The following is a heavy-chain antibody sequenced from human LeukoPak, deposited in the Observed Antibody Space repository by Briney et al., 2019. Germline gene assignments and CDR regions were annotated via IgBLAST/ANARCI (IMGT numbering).Heavy chain of an antibody. CDR3: TRGPITAPGISDY. D-gene: IGHD6-13*01. CDR1: GFTFSGAW. V-gene: IGHV3-74*03. J-gene: IGHJ4*02. Sequence: GGSLRLSCAASGFTFSGAWIHWVRQVPGKGLVWVSAISNDGSVTEYTDSVKGRLTISRDNDKKTVYLQMNSLRAEDTAVYYCTRGPITAPGISDYWGQGTLVTVSS. CDR2: ISNDGSVT.